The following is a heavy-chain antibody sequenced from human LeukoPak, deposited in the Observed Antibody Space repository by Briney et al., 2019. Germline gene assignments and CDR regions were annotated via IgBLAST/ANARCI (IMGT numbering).Heavy chain of an antibody. J-gene: IGHJ4*02. Sequence: ASVKVSCKPSGYTFTSFVTSGGRRPPGQGLEWMGWIGAYNGDTNYAQKFQGRVTMTTDTSTSTAYMDLRSLRSDDTAVYYCTRDHCRGDNCPSFDYWGQGTLVTVSS. CDR2: IGAYNGDT. CDR1: GYTFTSFV. CDR3: TRDHCRGDNCPSFDY. V-gene: IGHV1-18*04. D-gene: IGHD2-15*01.